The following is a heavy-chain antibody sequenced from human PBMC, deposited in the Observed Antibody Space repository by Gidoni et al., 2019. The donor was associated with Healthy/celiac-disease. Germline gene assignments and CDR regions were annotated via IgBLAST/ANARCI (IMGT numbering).Heavy chain of an antibody. CDR2: LKQDGSEK. D-gene: IGHD3-22*01. CDR1: GFTVSSYW. Sequence: EVQLVESGGGWVQPGGSLRLSCAASGFTVSSYWMSWVRRAPGKGLEWVANLKQDGSEKYYVDSVKGRFTLSRDNAKNSLYLQMHGLRAEDTAVYYCARGGGYYDSSGYYSFDIWGQGTMVTVSS. CDR3: ARGGGYYDSSGYYSFDI. V-gene: IGHV3-7*01. J-gene: IGHJ3*02.